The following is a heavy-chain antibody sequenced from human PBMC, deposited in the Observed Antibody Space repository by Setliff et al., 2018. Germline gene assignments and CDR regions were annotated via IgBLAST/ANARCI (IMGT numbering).Heavy chain of an antibody. D-gene: IGHD3-3*01. J-gene: IGHJ5*02. V-gene: IGHV4-39*07. CDR1: GDSINSYPYY. CDR2: IYYTGIT. Sequence: PSETLSLTCTVSGDSINSYPYYWGWIRQPPGKGLEWIGNIYYTGITYYNPSLKSRVTISVDTSKNQFSLNLNSVTAADTGVYYCARGVENRHDRHNFWTYDSWGQGTLVTVSS. CDR3: ARGVENRHDRHNFWTYDS.